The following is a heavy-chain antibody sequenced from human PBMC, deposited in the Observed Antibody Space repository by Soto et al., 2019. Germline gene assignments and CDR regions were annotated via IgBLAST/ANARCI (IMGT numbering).Heavy chain of an antibody. CDR3: ARRPPVTTIFGVVIIRYYYYMDV. J-gene: IGHJ6*03. V-gene: IGHV4-34*01. CDR2: INHSGST. CDR1: GGSFSGYY. D-gene: IGHD3-3*01. Sequence: SETLSLTCAVYGGSFSGYYWSWIRQPPGKGLEWIGEINHSGSTNYNPSLKSRVTISVDTSKNQFSLKLSSVTAADTAVYYCARRPPVTTIFGVVIIRYYYYMDVWGKGTTVTV.